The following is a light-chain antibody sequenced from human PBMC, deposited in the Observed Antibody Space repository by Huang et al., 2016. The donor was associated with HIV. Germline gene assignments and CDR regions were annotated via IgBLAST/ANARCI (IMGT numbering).Light chain of an antibody. Sequence: DIQMTQSPSSLYASVGDRVTITCRASQDISNALAWLQQKPGSAPRSLIYSIFKLQSGVPSKFSGNGSGTEFTLAISSLQPEDSATYYCQQYISYPITFGQGTRLEIK. J-gene: IGKJ5*01. CDR2: SIF. CDR3: QQYISYPIT. CDR1: QDISNA. V-gene: IGKV1-16*02.